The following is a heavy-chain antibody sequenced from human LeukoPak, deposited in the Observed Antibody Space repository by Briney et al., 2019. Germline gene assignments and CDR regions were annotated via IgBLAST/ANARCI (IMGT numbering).Heavy chain of an antibody. V-gene: IGHV3-30*02. CDR3: AKDSWEVGATSEIDY. CDR1: GFTFSSYG. D-gene: IGHD1-26*01. J-gene: IGHJ4*02. CDR2: IRYDGSNK. Sequence: PGGSLRLSCAASGFTFSSYGMHRVRQAPGKGLEWVAFIRYDGSNKYYADSVKGRFTISRDNSKNTLYLQMNSLRAEDTAVYYCAKDSWEVGATSEIDYWGQGTLVTVSS.